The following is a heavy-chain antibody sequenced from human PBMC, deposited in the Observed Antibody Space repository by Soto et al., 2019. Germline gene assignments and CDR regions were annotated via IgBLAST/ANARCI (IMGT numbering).Heavy chain of an antibody. D-gene: IGHD4-17*01. CDR3: ANSYVTTVTTYYY. CDR2: INHSGST. Sequence: SETLSLTCAVYGGSFSGYYWSWIRQPPGKGLEWIGEINHSGSTNYNPSLKSRVTISVDTSKNQFSLKLSSVTAADTAVYYCANSYVTTVTTYYYRGQRTSVTVS. CDR1: GGSFSGYY. J-gene: IGHJ4*02. V-gene: IGHV4-34*01.